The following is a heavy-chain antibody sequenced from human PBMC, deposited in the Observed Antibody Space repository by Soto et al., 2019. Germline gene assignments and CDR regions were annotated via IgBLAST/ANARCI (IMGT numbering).Heavy chain of an antibody. CDR2: TYFRSKWYN. Sequence: QTLSLTCAISGDSVSSNTASWNWIRQSPSRGLEWLGRTYFRSKWYNDYAVSVKSRIIINPDTSSNQFSLQLNSVTPEDTAVYFCAKGDNLGPKTGYAFDPWGQGIMVTVSS. D-gene: IGHD5-12*01. J-gene: IGHJ5*02. CDR1: GDSVSSNTAS. V-gene: IGHV6-1*01. CDR3: AKGDNLGPKTGYAFDP.